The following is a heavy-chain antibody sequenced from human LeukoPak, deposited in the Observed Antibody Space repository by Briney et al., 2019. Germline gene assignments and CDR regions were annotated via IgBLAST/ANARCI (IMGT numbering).Heavy chain of an antibody. V-gene: IGHV4-39*07. J-gene: IGHJ6*02. CDR3: ARDHITMVRGVISYYYYGMDV. CDR2: IYYSGST. D-gene: IGHD3-10*01. CDR1: GGFISSSSYY. Sequence: SETLSLTCTVSGGFISSSSYYWGWIRQPPGKGLEWIGSIYYSGSTYYNPSLKSRVTISVDTSKNQFSLKLSSVTAADTAVYYCARDHITMVRGVISYYYYGMDVWGQGTTVTVSS.